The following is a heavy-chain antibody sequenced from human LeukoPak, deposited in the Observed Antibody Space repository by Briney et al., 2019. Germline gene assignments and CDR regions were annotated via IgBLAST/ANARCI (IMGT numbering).Heavy chain of an antibody. CDR1: GFTVSSSY. CDR2: ISSAGTI. D-gene: IGHD3-9*01. CDR3: ARDSGYAGASDI. Sequence: GGSLRLSCAASGFTVSSSYMSWVRQAPGKGLEWVSIISSAGTIYYADSVKGRFTISRDNAKNSLYLQLNSLRDEDTAVYYCARDSGYAGASDIWGQGTMVTVSS. J-gene: IGHJ3*02. V-gene: IGHV3-66*01.